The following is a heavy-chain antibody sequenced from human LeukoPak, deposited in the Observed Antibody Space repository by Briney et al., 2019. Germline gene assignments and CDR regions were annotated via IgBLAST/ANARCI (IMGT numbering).Heavy chain of an antibody. V-gene: IGHV4-30-4*01. CDR1: GGSISSGDYY. CDR2: IYYSGST. Sequence: PSETLSLTCTVSGGSISSGDYYWSWIRQPPGKGLEWIGYIYYSGSTYYNPSLKSRVTISVDTSKNQFSLKLSSVTAADTAVYYCARLRITIFGVVLLDAFDIWGQGTMVTVSS. J-gene: IGHJ3*02. D-gene: IGHD3-3*01. CDR3: ARLRITIFGVVLLDAFDI.